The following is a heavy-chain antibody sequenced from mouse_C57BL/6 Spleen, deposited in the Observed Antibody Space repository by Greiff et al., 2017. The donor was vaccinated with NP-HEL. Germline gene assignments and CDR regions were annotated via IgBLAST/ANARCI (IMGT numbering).Heavy chain of an antibody. V-gene: IGHV1-82*01. D-gene: IGHD1-1*01. CDR3: AREVVAPNY. Sequence: VQLQESGPELVKPGASVKISCKASGYAFSSSWMNWVKQRPGKGLEWIGRIYPGDGDTNYNGKFKGKATLTADKSSSTAYMQLSSLTSEDSAVYFCAREVVAPNYWGQGTTLTVSS. CDR2: IYPGDGDT. J-gene: IGHJ2*01. CDR1: GYAFSSSW.